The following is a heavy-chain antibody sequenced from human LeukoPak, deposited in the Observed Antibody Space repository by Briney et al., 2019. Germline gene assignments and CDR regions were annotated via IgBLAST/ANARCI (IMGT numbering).Heavy chain of an antibody. D-gene: IGHD6-19*01. CDR1: GFTFMIFA. CDR2: ISGNGHNT. Sequence: PGGSLSLSCAVSGFTFMIFAMSCVRQAPGGGRDWVSTISGNGHNTYYADSVKGRFTISRDTSKNTLYLQMNSLRADDTAVYYCAKGYSSGWYDFDSWGQGTLVTVAS. J-gene: IGHJ4*02. V-gene: IGHV3-23*01. CDR3: AKGYSSGWYDFDS.